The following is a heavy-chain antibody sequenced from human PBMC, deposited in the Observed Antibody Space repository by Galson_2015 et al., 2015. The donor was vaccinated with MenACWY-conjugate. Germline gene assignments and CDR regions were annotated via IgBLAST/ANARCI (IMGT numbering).Heavy chain of an antibody. CDR2: INAGTGNT. CDR3: ARERDVGSEVYYADY. D-gene: IGHD5-12*01. Sequence: SVKVSCKASGYTFTSYAMNWVRQAPGQRLEWMGWINAGTGNTKYSQKFTGRVTISRDTYASTAYMELSSLRSEDTAVYYCARERDVGSEVYYADYWGQASLGTVSS. J-gene: IGHJ4*02. CDR1: GYTFTSYA. V-gene: IGHV1-3*01.